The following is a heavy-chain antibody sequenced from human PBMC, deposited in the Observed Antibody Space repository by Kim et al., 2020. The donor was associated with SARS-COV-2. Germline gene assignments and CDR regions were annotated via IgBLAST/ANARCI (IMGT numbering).Heavy chain of an antibody. V-gene: IGHV3-23*01. CDR1: GFTFSNYA. CDR3: AKAPSIAAHFFDY. J-gene: IGHJ4*02. Sequence: GGSLRLSCAASGFTFSNYAMSWVRQAPGKGLEWVSTISGSGGSTYYAGSVKGRFTISRDTSKNTLYLQMNSLGADDTAVYYCAKAPSIAAHFFDYWGQGTLVTVSS. D-gene: IGHD6-6*01. CDR2: ISGSGGST.